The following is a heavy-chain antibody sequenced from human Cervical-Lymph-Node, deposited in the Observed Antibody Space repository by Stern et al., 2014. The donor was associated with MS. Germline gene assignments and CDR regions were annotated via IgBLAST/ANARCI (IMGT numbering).Heavy chain of an antibody. CDR1: GGSITSSHW. D-gene: IGHD3-10*01. Sequence: QVQLQESGPGLVKPSGTLSLTCAVSGGSITSSHWWSWVRQPPGKGLEWIGEVFLSGSTNKNSPLKSRVPVPLDKSKKQFSLSLKSVTAADTAVYYCARRASGYYFDSWGQGTLVTVSS. CDR2: VFLSGST. CDR3: ARRASGYYFDS. J-gene: IGHJ4*02. V-gene: IGHV4-4*02.